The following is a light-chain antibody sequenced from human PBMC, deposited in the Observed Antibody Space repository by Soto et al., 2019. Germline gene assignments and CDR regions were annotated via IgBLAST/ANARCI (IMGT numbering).Light chain of an antibody. Sequence: QSVLTQPTSVSGAPGQRVTISCTGSSSNIGAGYDVHWYQQLPGTAPKLLIYGNNNRPSGVPDRFSGSKSGTSASLAITGLQAEDEADYYCQSYDSSLSAVVFGGGTKVTVL. CDR2: GNN. CDR1: SSNIGAGYD. J-gene: IGLJ2*01. CDR3: QSYDSSLSAVV. V-gene: IGLV1-40*01.